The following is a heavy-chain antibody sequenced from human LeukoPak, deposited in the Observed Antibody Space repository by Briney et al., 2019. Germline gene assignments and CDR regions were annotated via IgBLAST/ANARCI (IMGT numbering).Heavy chain of an antibody. CDR2: IYHSGST. D-gene: IGHD3-10*01. J-gene: IGHJ4*02. CDR3: ARGGHYYASGSYLAY. Sequence: SETLSLTCTVSGGSISSDNWSWIRQPPGKGLEYIGCIYHSGSTNYNASLNSRVTISIDTSKNHFSLKLNSVTAADTAVYYCARGGHYYASGSYLAYWGQGTLVTVSS. CDR1: GGSISSDN. V-gene: IGHV4-59*01.